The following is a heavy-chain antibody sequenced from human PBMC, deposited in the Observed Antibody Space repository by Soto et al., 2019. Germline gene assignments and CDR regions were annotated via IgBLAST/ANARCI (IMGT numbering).Heavy chain of an antibody. V-gene: IGHV3-48*02. CDR2: ISSTSKTV. J-gene: IGHJ5*02. CDR3: ARDRTGYNLGRFDT. Sequence: GGSRSLSCSPSGFAFSPYSMNWVLPAPGKGLEWLSYISSTSKTVYHEDTVKGRFNISRDNAENSLYLQMDSLRDEETAVYYCARDRTGYNLGRFDTWGKGTLVTVSS. D-gene: IGHD5-12*01. CDR1: GFAFSPYS.